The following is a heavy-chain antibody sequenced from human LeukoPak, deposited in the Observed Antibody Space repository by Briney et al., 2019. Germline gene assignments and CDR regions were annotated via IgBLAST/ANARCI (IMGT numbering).Heavy chain of an antibody. J-gene: IGHJ3*02. V-gene: IGHV3-48*02. Sequence: GGSLRLSCAASGFTFGSYSMNWVRQAPGKGLEWVSYISSSSSTIYYADSVKGRFTISRDNAKNSLYLQMNSLRDEDTAVYYCAKVRLRFLTTPTDAFDIWGQGTMVTVSS. CDR2: ISSSSSTI. CDR3: AKVRLRFLTTPTDAFDI. CDR1: GFTFGSYS. D-gene: IGHD3-3*01.